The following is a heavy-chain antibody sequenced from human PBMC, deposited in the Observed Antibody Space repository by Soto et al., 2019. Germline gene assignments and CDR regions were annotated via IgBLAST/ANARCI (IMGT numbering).Heavy chain of an antibody. V-gene: IGHV4-59*12. J-gene: IGHJ5*02. CDR1: GGSISSYY. Sequence: SETLSLTCTVSGGSISSYYWSWIRQPPGKGLEWIGSVCYSGRTTYNSSLKSRVTISVDTSKNQFSLKLSSVTDADTAVYYCARESKYDTSGYPPWFAPWGQGTLVTVSS. CDR3: ARESKYDTSGYPPWFAP. D-gene: IGHD3-22*01. CDR2: VCYSGRT.